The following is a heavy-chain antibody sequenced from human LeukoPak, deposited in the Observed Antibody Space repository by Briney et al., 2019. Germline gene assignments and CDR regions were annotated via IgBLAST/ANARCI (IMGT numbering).Heavy chain of an antibody. D-gene: IGHD2-21*02. CDR2: IYYSGST. V-gene: IGHV4-30-4*01. CDR3: ARGAVVTATIDY. CDR1: GGSISSSNN. J-gene: IGHJ4*02. Sequence: PSETLSLTCAVSGGSISSSNNWSWIRQPPGKGLEWIGYIYYSGSTYYNPSLKSRVTISVDTSKNQFSLKLSSVTAADTAVYYCARGAVVTATIDYWGQGTLVTVSS.